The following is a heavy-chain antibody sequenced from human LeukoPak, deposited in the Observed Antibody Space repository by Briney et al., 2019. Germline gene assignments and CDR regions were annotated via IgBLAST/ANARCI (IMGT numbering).Heavy chain of an antibody. J-gene: IGHJ4*02. Sequence: SQTLSLTCTVSGGSISSGGYYWSWIRQHPGKGLEWIGYIYYSGSTYYNPSLKSRVTISVDTSKNQFSLKLSSVTAADTAVYYCARGRWEYSYGRIPKIFDYWGQGTLVTVSS. CDR1: GGSISSGGYY. CDR2: IYYSGST. V-gene: IGHV4-31*03. CDR3: ARGRWEYSYGRIPKIFDY. D-gene: IGHD5-18*01.